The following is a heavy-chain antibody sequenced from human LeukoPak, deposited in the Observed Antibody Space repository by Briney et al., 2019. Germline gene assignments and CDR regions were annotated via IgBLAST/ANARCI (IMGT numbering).Heavy chain of an antibody. D-gene: IGHD3-16*02. CDR1: GYTFSSYG. J-gene: IGHJ4*02. CDR3: ARDQYDSVWGSHRPYFDY. CDR2: ISVYTGNT. V-gene: IGHV1-18*01. Sequence: GASVKVSCKASGYTFSSYGISWVRQAPGQGLEWMGWISVYTGNTNYAQKFQGRLIVTTDTPTSTAHMELRSLTSDDTAVYYCARDQYDSVWGSHRPYFDYWGQGTLVTVSS.